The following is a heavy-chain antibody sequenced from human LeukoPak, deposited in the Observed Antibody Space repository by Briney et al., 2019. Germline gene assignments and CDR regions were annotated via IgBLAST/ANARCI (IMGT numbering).Heavy chain of an antibody. J-gene: IGHJ4*02. Sequence: GGSLRLSCAASGFTFDDFAMHWVRQAPGKGLEWVSGISWNSDKIAYADSVKGRFTISRDNAKNSLYLQMNSLRAEDTAFYYCAKDRWSSGGYLMDYWGQGTLVTVSS. V-gene: IGHV3-9*01. D-gene: IGHD3-22*01. CDR2: ISWNSDKI. CDR1: GFTFDDFA. CDR3: AKDRWSSGGYLMDY.